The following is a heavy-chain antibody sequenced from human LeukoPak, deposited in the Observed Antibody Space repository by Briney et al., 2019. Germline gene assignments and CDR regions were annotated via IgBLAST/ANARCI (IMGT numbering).Heavy chain of an antibody. CDR1: GFTFGSYW. Sequence: PGGSLRLSCAASGFTFGSYWMSWVRQAPGKGLEWVANIKHDGGEKYYVDSVKGRFTISRDNAKNSLYLHVNSLRAEDTAVYYCAKTNGHYDFWSGYYPWDDYWGQGTLVTVSS. CDR2: IKHDGGEK. V-gene: IGHV3-7*01. CDR3: AKTNGHYDFWSGYYPWDDY. D-gene: IGHD3-3*01. J-gene: IGHJ4*02.